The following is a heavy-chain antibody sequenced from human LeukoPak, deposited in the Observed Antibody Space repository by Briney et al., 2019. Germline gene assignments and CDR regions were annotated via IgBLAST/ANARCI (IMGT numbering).Heavy chain of an antibody. CDR3: ARDAGSSTSSGKYYYYYGMDV. J-gene: IGHJ6*02. CDR2: ISYGSSYI. D-gene: IGHD2-2*01. CDR1: GFTFSSYS. V-gene: IGHV3-21*01. Sequence: GGSLRLSCAASGFTFSSYSMNWVRQAPGKGLEWVSSISYGSSYIYYADSVKGRFTISRDNPKNTLYLQMNSLRAEATAVYYCARDAGSSTSSGKYYYYYGMDVWGQGTTVTVSS.